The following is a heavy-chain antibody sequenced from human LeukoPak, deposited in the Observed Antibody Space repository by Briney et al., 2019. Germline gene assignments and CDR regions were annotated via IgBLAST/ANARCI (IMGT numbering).Heavy chain of an antibody. CDR1: GGTFSSHA. V-gene: IGHV1-69*10. Sequence: VKVSCKASGGTFSSHAISWVRQAPGQGLEWMGGIIPIPIFGITTYAQKFQGRVTITADESTSTAYMELSSLRSEDTAVYYCARGLLGGDPYYYYYYMDVWGKGTTVTVSS. J-gene: IGHJ6*03. D-gene: IGHD2-21*02. CDR3: ARGLLGGDPYYYYYYMDV. CDR2: IIPIPIFGIT.